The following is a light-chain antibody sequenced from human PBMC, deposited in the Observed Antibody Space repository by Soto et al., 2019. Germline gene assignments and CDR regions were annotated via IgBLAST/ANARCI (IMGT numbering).Light chain of an antibody. CDR3: QQYNNFWT. CDR1: QSLRSN. CDR2: GAS. J-gene: IGKJ1*01. V-gene: IGKV3-15*01. Sequence: EVVMTQSPDTLSVSPGERVTLSCRASQSLRSNLAWYQQKPGQAPRLLIYGASTRATGIPSRFSGSGSGTEFTLTISRLQYEDFAVYYCQQYNNFWTFGEGTKVEIK.